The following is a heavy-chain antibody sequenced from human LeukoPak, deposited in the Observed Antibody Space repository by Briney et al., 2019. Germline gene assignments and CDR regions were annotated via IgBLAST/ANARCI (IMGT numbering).Heavy chain of an antibody. Sequence: GGSLRLSCAASGFTFSSYSMNWVRQAPGKGLEWVSYISKSRDRIYQADSVKGRFTISRDNAKNSLYLQMDSLRAEDTAVYYCARDLLNDEGSSYFFDQWGQGTLVTVSS. V-gene: IGHV3-21*05. CDR3: ARDLLNDEGSSYFFDQ. CDR2: ISKSRDRI. D-gene: IGHD2-2*01. CDR1: GFTFSSYS. J-gene: IGHJ4*02.